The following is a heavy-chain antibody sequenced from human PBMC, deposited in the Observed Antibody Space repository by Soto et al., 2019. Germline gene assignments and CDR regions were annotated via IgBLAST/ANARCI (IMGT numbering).Heavy chain of an antibody. CDR2: IIPILGIA. D-gene: IGHD3-3*01. CDR3: ARDNDYDFWSGYNY. J-gene: IGHJ4*02. CDR1: GYTFTGYY. V-gene: IGHV1-69*04. Sequence: SVKVSCKASGYTFTGYYMHWVRQAPGQGLEWMGRIIPILGIANYAQKFQGRVTITADKSTSTAYMELSSLRSEDTAVYYCARDNDYDFWSGYNYWGQGTLVTVSS.